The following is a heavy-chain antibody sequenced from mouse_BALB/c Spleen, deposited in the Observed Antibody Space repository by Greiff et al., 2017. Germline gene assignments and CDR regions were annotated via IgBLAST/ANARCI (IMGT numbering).Heavy chain of an antibody. V-gene: IGHV1-87*01. CDR2: IYPGDGDT. CDR3: ARLRSGYFDY. CDR1: GYTFTSYW. J-gene: IGHJ2*01. Sequence: VKLQESGAELARPGASVKLSCKASGYTFTSYWMQWVKQRPGQGLEWIGAIYPGDGDTRYTQKFKGKATLTADKSSSTAYMQLSSLASEDSAVYYCARLRSGYFDYWGQGTTLTVSS. D-gene: IGHD2-4*01.